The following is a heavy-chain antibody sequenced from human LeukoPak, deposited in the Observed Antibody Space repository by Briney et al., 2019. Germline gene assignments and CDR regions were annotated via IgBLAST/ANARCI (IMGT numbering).Heavy chain of an antibody. V-gene: IGHV3-30-3*01. J-gene: IGHJ4*02. D-gene: IGHD5-12*01. CDR3: ARDGGSGGYVGDY. CDR2: ISFDGSTK. CDR1: GFTFSSYA. Sequence: PGGSLRLSCAASGFTFSSYAMHWVRQAPGKGLEWVAVISFDGSTKYYADSVKGRFTISRDNSKNTLYLQMSSLKTEDTAVYYCARDGGSGGYVGDYWGQGTLVIVSS.